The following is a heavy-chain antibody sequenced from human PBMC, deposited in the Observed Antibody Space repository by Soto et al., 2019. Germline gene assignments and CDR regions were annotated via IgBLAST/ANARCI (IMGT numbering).Heavy chain of an antibody. J-gene: IGHJ6*02. CDR1: GYSIRSGYF. CDR3: ARSMYSTSAQLYYGMDV. V-gene: IGHV4-38-2*01. Sequence: PSEPLSLTCAVSGYSIRSGYFWGWIRQPPGKGLEWIGSMYHSGITYYNLSLKSRVTISVDTSKNQLSLKLSSATAADTAVYYCARSMYSTSAQLYYGMDVWGQGTTVTVSS. CDR2: MYHSGIT. D-gene: IGHD6-6*01.